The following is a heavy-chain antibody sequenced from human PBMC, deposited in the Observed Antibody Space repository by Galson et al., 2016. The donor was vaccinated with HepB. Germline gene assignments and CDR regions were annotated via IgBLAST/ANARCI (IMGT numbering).Heavy chain of an antibody. V-gene: IGHV3-23*01. CDR1: EFTFSSYA. D-gene: IGHD5-12*01. CDR3: TRDRGYSGYDPSWFDP. CDR2: ISTSGGTT. Sequence: SLRLSCAASEFTFSSYAMSCVRQAPGKGLEWVSSISTSGGTTYYADSVKGRFTISRDTSKNKLYVQMNSLRAEDSAVYYCTRDRGYSGYDPSWFDPWGQGTLGIVSS. J-gene: IGHJ5*02.